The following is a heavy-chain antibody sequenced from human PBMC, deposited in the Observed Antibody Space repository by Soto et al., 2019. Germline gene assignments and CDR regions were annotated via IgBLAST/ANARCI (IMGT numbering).Heavy chain of an antibody. CDR2: IYSGGST. Sequence: EVQLVESGGGLVQPGGSLRLSCAASGFTVSSNYMSWVRQAPGKGLEWVSVIYSGGSTYYADSVKGRFTISRDNSKNTLYLHMNGLRAEDTAVYYCARAPRGGYNYDYWGQGTLVTVSS. J-gene: IGHJ4*02. CDR1: GFTVSSNY. V-gene: IGHV3-66*01. CDR3: ARAPRGGYNYDY. D-gene: IGHD5-12*01.